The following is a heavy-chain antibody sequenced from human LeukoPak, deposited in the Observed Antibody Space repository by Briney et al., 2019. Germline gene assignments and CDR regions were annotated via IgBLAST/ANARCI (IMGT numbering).Heavy chain of an antibody. D-gene: IGHD2-8*01. Sequence: SETLSLTCTVSGASIRNSTYYWGWIRQPPGKGLEWIGSLYYSGSTYYSPSLEDRVTISLDTSKNQFSLKLSSVTAADTAVYFCARLRDDNGAWYYFDSWGQGTLVTVSS. CDR1: GASIRNSTYY. CDR3: ARLRDDNGAWYYFDS. V-gene: IGHV4-39*01. CDR2: LYYSGST. J-gene: IGHJ4*02.